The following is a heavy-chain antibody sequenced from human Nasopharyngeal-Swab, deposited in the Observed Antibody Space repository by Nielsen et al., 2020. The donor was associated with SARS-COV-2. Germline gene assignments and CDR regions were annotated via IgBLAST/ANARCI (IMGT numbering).Heavy chain of an antibody. CDR2: IKQDGSEK. D-gene: IGHD3-10*01. Sequence: GGSLRLSCAASGFTFSSYWMSWVRQAPGKGLEWVANIKQDGSEKYYVDSVKGRFTISRDNAKNSLYLQMNSLRAEDTAVYYCAREEITMVRGVIILDWFDPWGQGTLVTVSS. CDR3: AREEITMVRGVIILDWFDP. V-gene: IGHV3-7*01. J-gene: IGHJ5*02. CDR1: GFTFSSYW.